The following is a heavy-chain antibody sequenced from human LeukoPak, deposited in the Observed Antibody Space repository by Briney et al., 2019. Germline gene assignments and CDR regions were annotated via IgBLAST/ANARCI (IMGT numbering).Heavy chain of an antibody. CDR3: ARGLLRYDPA. CDR1: GGSFSGYY. D-gene: IGHD3-9*01. Sequence: RPSETLSLTCAVYGGSFSGYYWSWIRQPPGKGLEWIGEINHSGSTNYNPSLKSRVTISVDTSKNQFSLNLSSVTAADTAVYYCARGLLRYDPAWGQGTLVTVSS. J-gene: IGHJ5*02. CDR2: INHSGST. V-gene: IGHV4-34*01.